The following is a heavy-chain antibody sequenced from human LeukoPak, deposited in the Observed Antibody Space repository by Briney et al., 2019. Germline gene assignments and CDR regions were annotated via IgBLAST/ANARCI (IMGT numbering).Heavy chain of an antibody. D-gene: IGHD3-16*02. J-gene: IGHJ6*03. V-gene: IGHV3-30*01. CDR3: ARVALYRGYYYYYMDV. CDR2: ISYDGSNK. Sequence: GGSLRLSCAASGFTFSSYAMHWARQAPGKGLEWVAVISYDGSNKYYADSVKGRFTISRDNSKNTLYLQMNSLRAEDTAVYYCARVALYRGYYYYYMDVWGKGTTVTVSS. CDR1: GFTFSSYA.